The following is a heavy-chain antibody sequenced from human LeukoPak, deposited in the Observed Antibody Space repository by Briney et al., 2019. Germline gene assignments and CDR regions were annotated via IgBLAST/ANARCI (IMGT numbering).Heavy chain of an antibody. Sequence: PSETLSLTCTVSGGSISSYYWSWIRQPPGKGLEWIGYIYYSGSTNYNPSLKSRVTISLDTSKNQFSLKLSSVTAADTAVFYCARVVRYSGPYYYYYGMDVWGQGTTVTVSS. V-gene: IGHV4-59*01. CDR3: ARVVRYSGPYYYYYGMDV. CDR2: IYYSGST. CDR1: GGSISSYY. J-gene: IGHJ6*02. D-gene: IGHD2-15*01.